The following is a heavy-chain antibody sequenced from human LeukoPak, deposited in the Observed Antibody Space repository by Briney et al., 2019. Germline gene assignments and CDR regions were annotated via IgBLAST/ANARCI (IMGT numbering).Heavy chain of an antibody. Sequence: ASVKVSCKASGYTFTGYYMHWVRQAPGQGLEWMGWINPNSGGTNYAQKFQGRVTMTRDTSISTAYMELSRLRSDDTAVYYCARGMYYYGSGSLYYFDYWGQGTLVTVPS. V-gene: IGHV1-2*02. J-gene: IGHJ4*02. CDR1: GYTFTGYY. CDR2: INPNSGGT. CDR3: ARGMYYYGSGSLYYFDY. D-gene: IGHD3-10*01.